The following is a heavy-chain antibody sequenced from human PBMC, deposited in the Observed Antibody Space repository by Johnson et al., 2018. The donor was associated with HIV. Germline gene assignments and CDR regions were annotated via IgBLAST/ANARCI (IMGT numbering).Heavy chain of an antibody. J-gene: IGHJ3*02. CDR1: GFTFSSYA. V-gene: IGHV3-66*01. CDR3: ARACRDGYTCDAFDI. CDR2: FFSGGTT. Sequence: VQLVESGGGLVQPGGSLRLSCAASGFTFSSYAMSWVRQAPGKGLEWVSVFFSGGTTYYADSVNGRFTISRDNSKNTLFLQMNSLRADDTALYYCARACRDGYTCDAFDIWGQGTMVTVSS. D-gene: IGHD5-24*01.